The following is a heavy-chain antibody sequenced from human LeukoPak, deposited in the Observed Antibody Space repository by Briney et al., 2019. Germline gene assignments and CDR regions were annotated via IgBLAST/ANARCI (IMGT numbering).Heavy chain of an antibody. J-gene: IGHJ6*03. CDR3: AREILAPYCYMDV. V-gene: IGHV4-39*07. CDR2: IFHSGST. D-gene: IGHD3-3*01. Sequence: PSETLSLTCTVSGGSISSSSYYWGWIRQPPGKGPEWIGTIFHSGSTYYNPSLKSRVTISIDTSKNQLSLKLSSVTAADTAVYFCAREILAPYCYMDVWGKGTAVTVSS. CDR1: GGSISSSSYY.